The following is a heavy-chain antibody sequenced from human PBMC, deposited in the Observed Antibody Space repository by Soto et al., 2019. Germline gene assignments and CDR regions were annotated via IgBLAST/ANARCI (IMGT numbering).Heavy chain of an antibody. CDR3: AKLPQYDILTGYLNYFDY. J-gene: IGHJ4*02. V-gene: IGHV3-23*01. D-gene: IGHD3-9*01. Sequence: EVQLLESGGGLVQPGGSLRLSCAASGFTFSSYAMRWVRQAPGKGLEWVSAFRGDGTGAHYADSVKGRFTISRDNSKNTLYLYMNSLRAEDTAVYYCAKLPQYDILTGYLNYFDYWGQGTLVTVSS. CDR2: FRGDGTGA. CDR1: GFTFSSYA.